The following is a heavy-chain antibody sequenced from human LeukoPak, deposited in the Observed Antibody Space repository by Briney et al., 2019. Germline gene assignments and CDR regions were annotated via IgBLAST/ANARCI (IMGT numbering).Heavy chain of an antibody. V-gene: IGHV1-18*01. J-gene: IGHJ5*02. CDR3: AITKDYYGSGSYPFDP. Sequence: ASVKVSCKPSAYTFSNYGISWVRQAPGQGLEWMGWISGYNGNTKYAQNLQGRVTVTTDTSTSTAFMELRSLRSDDTAVYYCAITKDYYGSGSYPFDPWGQGTLVTVSS. CDR2: ISGYNGNT. CDR1: AYTFSNYG. D-gene: IGHD3-10*01.